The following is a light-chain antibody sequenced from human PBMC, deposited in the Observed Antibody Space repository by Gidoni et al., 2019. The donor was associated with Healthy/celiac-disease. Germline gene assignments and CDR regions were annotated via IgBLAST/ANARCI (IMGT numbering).Light chain of an antibody. CDR2: GAS. Sequence: EIVLTQSPGTLSLSPGERATLSCRASQSVRSSYLAWYQQNPGQAPRLLIYGASSRATGIPDRFSGSGSGTDFTLTISRLELEDFAVYYCQQYGSSPPMYTFGQGTKLEI. CDR1: QSVRSSY. J-gene: IGKJ2*01. CDR3: QQYGSSPPMYT. V-gene: IGKV3-20*01.